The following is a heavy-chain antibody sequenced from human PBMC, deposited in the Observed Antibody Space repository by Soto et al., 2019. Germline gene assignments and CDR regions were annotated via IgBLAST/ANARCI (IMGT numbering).Heavy chain of an antibody. V-gene: IGHV3-30*01. J-gene: IGHJ4*02. CDR3: ARDKGLLFACNFDS. Sequence: QVQLVESGGGVVQPRRSLRLSCAASGFIFTSYIVHWVLQAPGKGLEWVASVSYDGSKKHYADSVKGRFSISRDNSKNTVYLQMNSLRPEDTAVYYCARDKGLLFACNFDSWGQGTLVTVSS. CDR1: GFIFTSYI. D-gene: IGHD3-16*01. CDR2: VSYDGSKK.